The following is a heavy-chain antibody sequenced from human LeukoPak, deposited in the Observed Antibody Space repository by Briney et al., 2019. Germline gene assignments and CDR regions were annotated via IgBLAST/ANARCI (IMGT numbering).Heavy chain of an antibody. CDR1: GYTFTGYY. V-gene: IGHV1-2*02. CDR2: INPNSGGT. J-gene: IGHJ4*02. Sequence: GASVKVSCKASGYTFTGYYMHWVRQAPGQGFEWMGWINPNSGGTNYAQKFQGRVTMTRDTSISTAYMELSRLRSDDTAVYYCARAAGVVAATPLDYWGQGTLVTVSS. D-gene: IGHD2-15*01. CDR3: ARAAGVVAATPLDY.